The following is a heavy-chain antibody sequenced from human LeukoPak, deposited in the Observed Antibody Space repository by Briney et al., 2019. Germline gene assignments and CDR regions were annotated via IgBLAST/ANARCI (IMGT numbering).Heavy chain of an antibody. D-gene: IGHD6-19*01. V-gene: IGHV3-23*01. CDR3: AKGRPAVAGTSDDAFDI. CDR2: ISGSGGST. Sequence: GGSLRLSCAASGFTFSSYAMSWVRQAPGKGLEWVSAISGSGGSTYYADSVKGRFTISRDNSKNTLCLQMNSLRAEDTAVYYCAKGRPAVAGTSDDAFDIWGQGTMVTVSS. J-gene: IGHJ3*02. CDR1: GFTFSSYA.